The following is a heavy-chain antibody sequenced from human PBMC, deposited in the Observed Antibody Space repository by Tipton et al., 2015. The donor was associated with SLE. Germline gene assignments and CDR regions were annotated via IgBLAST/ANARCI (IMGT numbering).Heavy chain of an antibody. V-gene: IGHV4-34*01. J-gene: IGHJ3*02. CDR3: ARVYYPQGAFDI. Sequence: TLSLTCAVYGGSFSGYYWSWIRQPPGKGLEWIGEINHSGSTNYNPPLKSRVTISVDTSKNQFSLKLSSVTAADTAVYYCARVYYPQGAFDIWGQGTMVTVSS. CDR1: GGSFSGYY. D-gene: IGHD3-10*01. CDR2: INHSGST.